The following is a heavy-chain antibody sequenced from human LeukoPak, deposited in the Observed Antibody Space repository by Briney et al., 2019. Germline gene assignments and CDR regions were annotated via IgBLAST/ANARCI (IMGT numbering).Heavy chain of an antibody. V-gene: IGHV3-53*01. CDR3: ARGAGYNYPYYFDY. CDR1: GFTFSSYA. Sequence: GGSLRLSCAASGFTFSSYAMSWVRQAPGKGLEWVSVIYGRGNIYYADSVKGRFTISRDNSKNTLYLQMNSLRAEDTAVYYCARGAGYNYPYYFDYWGQGTLVTVSS. D-gene: IGHD5-24*01. CDR2: IYGRGNI. J-gene: IGHJ4*02.